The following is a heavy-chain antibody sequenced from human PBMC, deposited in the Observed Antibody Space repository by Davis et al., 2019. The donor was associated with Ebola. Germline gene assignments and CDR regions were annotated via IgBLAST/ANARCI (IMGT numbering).Heavy chain of an antibody. CDR2: ISSGGSTI. D-gene: IGHD6-25*01. Sequence: GESLKISCAASGFTFNHYAMNWVRQAPGKGLEWVSYISSGGSTIYYADSVQGRFTISRDNAQNTLFLQLNSLRVEDTAIYYCARREAASIDYWGQGTLVTVSS. V-gene: IGHV3-48*04. CDR1: GFTFNHYA. J-gene: IGHJ4*02. CDR3: ARREAASIDY.